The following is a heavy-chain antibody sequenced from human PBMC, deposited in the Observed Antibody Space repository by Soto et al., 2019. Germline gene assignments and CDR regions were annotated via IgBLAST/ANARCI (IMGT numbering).Heavy chain of an antibody. J-gene: IGHJ4*02. D-gene: IGHD6-13*01. Sequence: QVRLVQSGAEVKRPGSSVKVSCKASGGTFTSYTLSWVRQVPGQGPEWMGRIIPILGIASYAQKFQGRLTITADKATTTAYRAPTALRSEDTAIYYCAREFSGWAAADMTYYFASWGQGTLVVVSS. CDR2: IIPILGIA. CDR3: AREFSGWAAADMTYYFAS. CDR1: GGTFTSYT. V-gene: IGHV1-69*08.